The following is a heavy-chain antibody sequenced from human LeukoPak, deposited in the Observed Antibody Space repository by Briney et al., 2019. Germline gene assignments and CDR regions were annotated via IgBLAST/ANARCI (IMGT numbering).Heavy chain of an antibody. V-gene: IGHV4-59*12. Sequence: SETLSLTCTVSGGSISSYYWSWIRQPPGKGLEWIGYIYYSGSTNYNPSLKSRVTMSVDTSKNQFSLKLGSVTAADTAVYYCARASMVRGVIINPFDYWGQGTLVTVSS. CDR3: ARASMVRGVIINPFDY. CDR1: GGSISSYY. J-gene: IGHJ4*02. D-gene: IGHD3-10*01. CDR2: IYYSGST.